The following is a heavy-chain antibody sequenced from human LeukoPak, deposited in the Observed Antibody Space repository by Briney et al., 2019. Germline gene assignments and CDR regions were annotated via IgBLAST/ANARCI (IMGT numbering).Heavy chain of an antibody. D-gene: IGHD4-17*01. Sequence: SGGSTYYADSVKGRFTISRDNSKNTLYLQMNSLRAEDTAVYYCAKDGTAYDYGDYGYFQHWGQGTLVTVSS. CDR2: SGGST. CDR3: AKDGTAYDYGDYGYFQH. J-gene: IGHJ1*01. V-gene: IGHV3-23*01.